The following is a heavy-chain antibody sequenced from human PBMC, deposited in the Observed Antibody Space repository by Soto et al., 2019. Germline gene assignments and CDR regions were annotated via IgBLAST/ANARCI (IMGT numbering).Heavy chain of an antibody. V-gene: IGHV3-33*01. J-gene: IGHJ4*02. CDR3: ARDQQWLVRFYFDF. D-gene: IGHD6-19*01. CDR1: GFPFSSYG. Sequence: PGGALRLSCAASGFPFSSYGMHWVSQATGKGLEWVAVIWYDGSNKYYADSVKGRFTISRDNSKNTLYLQMNSLRAEDTAVYYCARDQQWLVRFYFDFWGQGTLVTVSS. CDR2: IWYDGSNK.